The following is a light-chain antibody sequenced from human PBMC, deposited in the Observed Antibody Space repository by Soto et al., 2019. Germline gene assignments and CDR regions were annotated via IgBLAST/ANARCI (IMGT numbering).Light chain of an antibody. V-gene: IGKV3-20*01. J-gene: IGKJ4*01. CDR3: QQYGSSPFT. CDR2: GAS. CDR1: QSVSSNY. Sequence: EIVLTQSPGTLSLSPGERATLSCRASQSVSSNYLAWYQQKPGQAPRLLIYGASSRATGIPDRFSGIGSGTDFTLTISRLEPEDFAVYYCQQYGSSPFTFGGGTKVEIK.